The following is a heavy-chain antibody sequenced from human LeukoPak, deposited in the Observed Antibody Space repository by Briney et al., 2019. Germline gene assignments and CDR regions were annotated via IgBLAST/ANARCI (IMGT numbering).Heavy chain of an antibody. Sequence: SETLSLTCTVSGGSISSSSYYWGWIRQPPGKGLEWIGSIYYSGSTYYNPSLKSRVTISVDTSKNQSSLKLSSVTAADTAVYYCAIAAAGIFGYWGQGTLVTVSS. D-gene: IGHD6-13*01. V-gene: IGHV4-39*07. CDR2: IYYSGST. CDR3: AIAAAGIFGY. J-gene: IGHJ4*02. CDR1: GGSISSSSYY.